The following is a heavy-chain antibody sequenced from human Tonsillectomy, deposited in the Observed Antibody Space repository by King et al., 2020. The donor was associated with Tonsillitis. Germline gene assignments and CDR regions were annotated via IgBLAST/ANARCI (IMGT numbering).Heavy chain of an antibody. Sequence: VQLVESGAEVKKPGASVKVSCKASGYTFTGYYMHWVRQAPGQGLEWMGWINPNSGGTNYAQKFQGRVTMTRDTSISTAYMELSRLGSDDTAVYYCAGAGNYDPFHQDYWGQGTLVTVSS. CDR2: INPNSGGT. D-gene: IGHD3-3*01. CDR3: AGAGNYDPFHQDY. J-gene: IGHJ4*02. V-gene: IGHV1-2*02. CDR1: GYTFTGYY.